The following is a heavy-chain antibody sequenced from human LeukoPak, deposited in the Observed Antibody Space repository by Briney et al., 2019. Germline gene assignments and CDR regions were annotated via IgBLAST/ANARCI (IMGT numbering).Heavy chain of an antibody. J-gene: IGHJ4*02. CDR1: GFTFSSSA. CDR3: VRGGYYDILTGYYI. D-gene: IGHD3-9*01. Sequence: GGSLRLSCAASGFTFSSSAMSWVRQAPGKGLEWVSYIGSSDNIIDYADSVKGRFTISRDNAKNSLHLQMHSLRVEDTAVYYCVRGGYYDILTGYYIWGQGTLVTVSS. CDR2: IGSSDNII. V-gene: IGHV3-48*04.